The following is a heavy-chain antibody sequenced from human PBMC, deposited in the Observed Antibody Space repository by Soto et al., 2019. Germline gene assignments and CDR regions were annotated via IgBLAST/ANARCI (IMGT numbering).Heavy chain of an antibody. CDR3: AKDMVKSAYYDFWSGYYPSPSFDY. J-gene: IGHJ4*02. Sequence: PGGSLRLSCAASGFTFSRYAMSWVRQAPGKGLEWVSAISGSGGSTYYADSVKGRFTISRDNSKNTLYLQMNSLRAEDTAVYYCAKDMVKSAYYDFWSGYYPSPSFDYWGQGTLVTVSS. D-gene: IGHD3-3*01. CDR1: GFTFSRYA. V-gene: IGHV3-23*01. CDR2: ISGSGGST.